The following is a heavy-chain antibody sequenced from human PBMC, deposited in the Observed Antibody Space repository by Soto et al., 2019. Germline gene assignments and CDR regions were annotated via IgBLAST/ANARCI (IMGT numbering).Heavy chain of an antibody. CDR2: INSYGSAT. CDR1: W. Sequence: WLHHVHPAPVKGLLWFSRINSYGSATAYADSVKGRFTISRDNAKKTLYLQMNSLRVEDTAVYYCARLELPDDNTYYYYAAMDVWAHGTTVPIS. V-gene: IGHV3-74*01. J-gene: IGHJ6*02. D-gene: IGHD1-7*01. CDR3: ARLELPDDNTYYYYAAMDV.